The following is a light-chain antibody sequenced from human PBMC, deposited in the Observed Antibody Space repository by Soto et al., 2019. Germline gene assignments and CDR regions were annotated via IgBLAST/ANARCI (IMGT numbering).Light chain of an antibody. CDR3: QQRSDRPT. V-gene: IGKV3-11*01. Sequence: EIVLTQSPGTLSLSPGERATLSCRASQSVNSHLAWYQHKGGQAPRLLIFDASHRATGIPTRFSGSGSGTDFTLTISSLETEDFAVYYCQQRSDRPTFGGGTKVDIK. CDR2: DAS. J-gene: IGKJ4*01. CDR1: QSVNSH.